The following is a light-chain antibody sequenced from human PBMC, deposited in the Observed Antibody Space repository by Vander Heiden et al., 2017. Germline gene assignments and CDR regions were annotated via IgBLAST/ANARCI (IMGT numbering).Light chain of an antibody. J-gene: IGKJ4*01. CDR3: QQYIGYPLT. CDR1: PGISDY. V-gene: IGKV1-16*01. CDR2: GVF. Sequence: DIQLTQSPSSLSASVVDRVTIPSRASPGISDYVAWFQQKPGKAPKVLIYGVFHLQSGVPSRFNGSGSGTDFTLTISSLQPEDFATYYCQQYIGYPLTFGGGTKVEI.